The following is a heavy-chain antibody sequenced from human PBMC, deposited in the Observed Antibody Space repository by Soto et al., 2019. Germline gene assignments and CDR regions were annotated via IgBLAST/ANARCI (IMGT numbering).Heavy chain of an antibody. CDR3: ARDRYYTIFGVVSPGYYYYMDV. J-gene: IGHJ6*03. CDR2: IIPILGIA. D-gene: IGHD3-3*01. V-gene: IGHV1-69*08. CDR1: GGTFSSYT. Sequence: QVQLVQSGAEVKKPGSSVKVSCKASGGTFSSYTISWVRQAPGQGLEWMGRIIPILGIANYAQKFQGRVTITADKSTSTAYMELSSLRSEDTAVYYCARDRYYTIFGVVSPGYYYYMDVWGKGTTVTVSS.